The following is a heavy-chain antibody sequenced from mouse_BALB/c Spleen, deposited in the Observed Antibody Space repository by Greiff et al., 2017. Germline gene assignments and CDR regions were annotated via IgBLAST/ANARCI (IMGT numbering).Heavy chain of an antibody. Sequence: EVMLVESGGGLVKPGGSLKLSCAASGFAFSSYDMSWVRQTPEKRLEWVAYISSGGGSTYYPDTVKGRFTISRDNDKNTLYLQMSSLKSEDTAMYYCARHYYGSTPYAMDYWGQGTSVTVSS. CDR1: GFAFSSYD. CDR3: ARHYYGSTPYAMDY. CDR2: ISSGGGST. V-gene: IGHV5-12-1*01. D-gene: IGHD1-1*01. J-gene: IGHJ4*01.